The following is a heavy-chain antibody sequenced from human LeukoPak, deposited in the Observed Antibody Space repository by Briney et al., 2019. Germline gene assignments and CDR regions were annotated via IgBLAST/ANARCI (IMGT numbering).Heavy chain of an antibody. CDR2: INPKSGGT. CDR1: GYTFTGYY. CDR3: ARDPQPNYYDSSGYYNDY. V-gene: IGHV1-2*02. D-gene: IGHD3-22*01. Sequence: GASVKVSCKASGYTFTGYYMHWVRQAPGQGLEWMGWINPKSGGTNYAQKFQGRVTMTRDTSISTAYMELSRLRSDDTAVYYCARDPQPNYYDSSGYYNDYWGQGTLVTVSS. J-gene: IGHJ4*02.